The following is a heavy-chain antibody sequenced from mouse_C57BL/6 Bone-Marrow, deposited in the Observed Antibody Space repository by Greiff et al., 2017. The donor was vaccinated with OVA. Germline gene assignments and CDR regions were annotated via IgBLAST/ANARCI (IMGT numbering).Heavy chain of an antibody. CDR1: GIDFSRYW. Sequence: DVKLLESGGGLVQPGGSLKLSCAASGIDFSRYWMSWVRRAPGKGLEWIGEINPDSSTINYAPSLKDKFIISRDNAKNTLYLQMSKVRSEDTALYYCARPDDYDVGFAYWGQGTLVTVSA. CDR2: INPDSSTI. J-gene: IGHJ3*01. D-gene: IGHD2-4*01. V-gene: IGHV4-1*01. CDR3: ARPDDYDVGFAY.